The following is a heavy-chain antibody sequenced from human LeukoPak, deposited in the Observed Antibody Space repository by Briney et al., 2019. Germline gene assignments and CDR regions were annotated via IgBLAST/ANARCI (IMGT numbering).Heavy chain of an antibody. D-gene: IGHD6-19*01. J-gene: IGHJ4*02. Sequence: GGSLRLSCAASGFTVSSNYMSWVRQAPGKGLEWVSVIYSCGSTYYADSVKGRFTISRDNSKNTLYLQMNSLRAEDTAVYYCAAVAGTRGGGYFDYWGQGTLVTVSS. CDR3: AAVAGTRGGGYFDY. CDR2: IYSCGST. V-gene: IGHV3-66*01. CDR1: GFTVSSNY.